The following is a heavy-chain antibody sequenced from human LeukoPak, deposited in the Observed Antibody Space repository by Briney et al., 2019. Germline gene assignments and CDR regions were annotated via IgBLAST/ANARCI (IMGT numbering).Heavy chain of an antibody. J-gene: IGHJ1*01. CDR3: ARMVDSSGFSPCQH. CDR1: GHSIINSYY. Sequence: PSETLSLTCTVSGHSIINSYYWGWIRQPPGEGLEWIGSIYHTGSTYYNPSLKSRITISIDTSKNQFSLKVNSVTAADTAVYYCARMVDSSGFSPCQHWGQGTLVTVSS. D-gene: IGHD3-22*01. CDR2: IYHTGST. V-gene: IGHV4-38-2*02.